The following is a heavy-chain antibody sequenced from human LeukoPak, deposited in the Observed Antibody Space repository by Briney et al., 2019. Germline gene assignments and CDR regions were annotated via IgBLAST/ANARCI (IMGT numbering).Heavy chain of an antibody. J-gene: IGHJ4*02. CDR1: GYTFTDYY. Sequence: ASVKVSCKASGYTFTDYYIHWVRQAPGQGLEWMSWINPNGGDKRSAQKFQGRLSMTSDTSMSTAYMELSSLRSDDTAIYYCAREFCTGGGKCSKTCDYWGQGTLVTVSS. V-gene: IGHV1-2*02. CDR2: INPNGGDK. D-gene: IGHD2-8*02. CDR3: AREFCTGGGKCSKTCDY.